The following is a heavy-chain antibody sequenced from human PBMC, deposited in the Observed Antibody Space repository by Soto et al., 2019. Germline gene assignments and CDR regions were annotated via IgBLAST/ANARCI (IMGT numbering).Heavy chain of an antibody. CDR3: ARLVYGSESYYRYFDY. D-gene: IGHD3-10*01. Sequence: PXETLSLTCTVSGCSISSSSYYWGWIRQPPGKGLEWIGSIYYSGSTYYNPSLKSRVTISVDTSKNQFSLKLSSVTAADTAVYYCARLVYGSESYYRYFDYWGQGTLVTVSS. CDR2: IYYSGST. CDR1: GCSISSSSYY. V-gene: IGHV4-39*01. J-gene: IGHJ4*02.